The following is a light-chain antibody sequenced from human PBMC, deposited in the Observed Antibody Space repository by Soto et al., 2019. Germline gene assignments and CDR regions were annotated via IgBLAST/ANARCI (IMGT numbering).Light chain of an antibody. J-gene: IGLJ2*01. CDR2: EVS. Sequence: QSVLTQPPSASGSPGQSVTISCTGTSSDVGGYTYVSWYQQHPGKAPKLMIYEVSKRPSGVPGRFSGSKSGNTASLTVSGLQAEDEADYYCSSYAGSNTVVFGGGTQLTVL. CDR3: SSYAGSNTVV. V-gene: IGLV2-8*01. CDR1: SSDVGGYTY.